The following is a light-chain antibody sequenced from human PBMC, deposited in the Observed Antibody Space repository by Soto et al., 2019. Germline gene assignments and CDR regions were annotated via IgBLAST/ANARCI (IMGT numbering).Light chain of an antibody. Sequence: DIRMTQSPSTLSASVGDSVTITCRASQKVSPWLAWYQQKAGKAPKLLIYDVSSLKRGVPSRFSGSGSGTEFTLTISSLQSDDFATYYCQQYDSYWWTFGQGTKVEFK. J-gene: IGKJ1*01. CDR1: QKVSPW. V-gene: IGKV1-5*01. CDR2: DVS. CDR3: QQYDSYWWT.